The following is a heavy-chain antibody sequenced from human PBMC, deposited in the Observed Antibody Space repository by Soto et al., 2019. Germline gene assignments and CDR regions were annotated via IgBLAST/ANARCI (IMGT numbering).Heavy chain of an antibody. D-gene: IGHD3-10*01. J-gene: IGHJ6*02. Sequence: PGESLKISCKGSGYSFTSYWIGWVRQMPGKGLEWMGIIYPGDSDTRYSPSFQGQVTISADKSISTAYLQWSSLKASDTAMYYCARIVVRGVIRYYYGMDVWGQGTTVTVS. CDR3: ARIVVRGVIRYYYGMDV. V-gene: IGHV5-51*01. CDR1: GYSFTSYW. CDR2: IYPGDSDT.